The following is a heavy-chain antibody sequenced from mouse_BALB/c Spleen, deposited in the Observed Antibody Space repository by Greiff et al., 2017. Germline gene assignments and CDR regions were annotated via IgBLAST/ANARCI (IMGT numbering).Heavy chain of an antibody. V-gene: IGHV3-6*02. D-gene: IGHD2-1*01. CDR3: ARDRGYYGNSHFDY. J-gene: IGHJ2*01. CDR1: GYSITSGYY. CDR2: ISYDGSN. Sequence: EVQLVESGPGLVKPSQSLSLTCSVTGYSITSGYYWNWIRQFPGNKLEWMGYISYDGSNNYNPSLKNRISITRDTSKNQFFLKLNSVTTEDTATYYCARDRGYYGNSHFDYWGQGTTLTVSS.